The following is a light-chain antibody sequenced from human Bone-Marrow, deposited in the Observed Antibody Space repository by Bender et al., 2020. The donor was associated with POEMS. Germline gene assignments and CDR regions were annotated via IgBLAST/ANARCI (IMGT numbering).Light chain of an antibody. CDR1: SGDIGASKF. CDR3: SSFTSISTYV. V-gene: IGLV2-14*03. CDR2: DVI. J-gene: IGLJ1*01. Sequence: QPALTQPASVSGSPGQSITVSCTGTSGDIGASKFVSWYQQHPGKAPKLIIHDVISRPSGISSRFSASKSGNTASLTISGLQPEDEADYYCSSFTSISTYVFGVGTKVTVL.